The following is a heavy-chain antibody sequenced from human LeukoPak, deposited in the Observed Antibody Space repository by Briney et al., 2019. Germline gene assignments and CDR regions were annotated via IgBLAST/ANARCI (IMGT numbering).Heavy chain of an antibody. V-gene: IGHV3-33*01. J-gene: IGHJ4*02. Sequence: PGGSLRLSCAASGFTFSSYGMHWVRQAPGKGLEWVAVIWYDGSNKYYADSVKGRFTISRDNSKNTLYLQMNSLRAEATAVYYCARGLAYYDILTGPTRFDSRAQGPLVPVPS. CDR3: ARGLAYYDILTGPTRFDS. D-gene: IGHD3-9*01. CDR2: IWYDGSNK. CDR1: GFTFSSYG.